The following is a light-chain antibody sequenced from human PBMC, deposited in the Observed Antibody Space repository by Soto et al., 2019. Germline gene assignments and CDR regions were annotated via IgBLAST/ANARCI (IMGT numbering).Light chain of an antibody. CDR2: ANT. J-gene: IGLJ2*01. Sequence: QSVLTQPPSVSGAPGQRVTISCTGNNSNIGAGSGVNWYQQFPNRAPKLLIYANTHRPSGVPDRFSGSTSATSASLAITGLQTQDEADCYCQSFDSSLTGLIFGGGTKLTVL. CDR1: NSNIGAGSG. CDR3: QSFDSSLTGLI. V-gene: IGLV1-40*01.